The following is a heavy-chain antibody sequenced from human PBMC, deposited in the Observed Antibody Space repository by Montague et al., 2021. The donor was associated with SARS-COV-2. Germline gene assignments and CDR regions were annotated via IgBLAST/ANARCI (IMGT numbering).Heavy chain of an antibody. CDR3: ASTDYFASGKYDF. D-gene: IGHD3-10*01. CDR1: GGSISGYF. CDR2: IYYSGTT. J-gene: IGHJ4*02. Sequence: SETLSLTCTVSGGSISGYFWSWIRQPPGTGLEWIGYIYYSGTTTYNPALRSRVAISLVTSTNQFSLTLNSVTAADTAASYCASTDYFASGKYDFWGQGTWVTVSS. V-gene: IGHV4-59*12.